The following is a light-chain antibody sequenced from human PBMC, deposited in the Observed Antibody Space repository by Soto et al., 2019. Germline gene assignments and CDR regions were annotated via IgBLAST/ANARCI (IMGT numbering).Light chain of an antibody. CDR1: QSISSW. J-gene: IGKJ4*01. Sequence: DNQMTQSPSTLSASVGDRVTITCRASQSISSWLAWYQQKPGKAPKLLIYKASSLESGVPSRFSGSGSGTEFTLTISSLQPDDFATYYCQQYNSYSLTFGGGTKVEIK. CDR2: KAS. CDR3: QQYNSYSLT. V-gene: IGKV1-5*03.